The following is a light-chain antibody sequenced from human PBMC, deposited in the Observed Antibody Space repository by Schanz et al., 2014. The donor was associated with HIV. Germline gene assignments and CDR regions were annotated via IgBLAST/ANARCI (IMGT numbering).Light chain of an antibody. J-gene: IGKJ4*01. CDR3: QQYGTSVLT. Sequence: EIVLTQSPATLSLSPGERVTLSCRASQSISSYLAWYQQKPGQAPRLLIYGASNRASGIPDRFSGSGSGTDFSLTISRLEPEDSAVYYCQQYGTSVLTFGGGTKVEIK. CDR2: GAS. CDR1: QSISSY. V-gene: IGKV3-20*01.